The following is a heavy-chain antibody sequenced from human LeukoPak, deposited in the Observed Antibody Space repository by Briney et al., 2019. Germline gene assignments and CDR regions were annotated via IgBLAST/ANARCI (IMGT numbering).Heavy chain of an antibody. Sequence: SETLSLTCTVSGGSISSYYWSWIRQPPGKGLEWIGYIYYSGSTNYNPSLKSRVTISVDTSKNQFSLKLSSVTAADTAVYYCARGHPSRTYYYDSSGYYFDYWGQGTLVTVSP. CDR1: GGSISSYY. CDR2: IYYSGST. D-gene: IGHD3-22*01. CDR3: ARGHPSRTYYYDSSGYYFDY. V-gene: IGHV4-59*01. J-gene: IGHJ4*02.